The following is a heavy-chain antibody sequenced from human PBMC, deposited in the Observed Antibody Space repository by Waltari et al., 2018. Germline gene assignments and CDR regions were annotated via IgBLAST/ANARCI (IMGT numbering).Heavy chain of an antibody. CDR1: GGSISSSSYY. CDR2: IYYSGST. V-gene: IGHV4-39*01. Sequence: QLQLQESGPGLVKPSETLSLTCTVSGGSISSSSYYWGWIRQPPGKGLEWIGSIYYSGSTYYNPSLKSRVTISVDTSKNQFSLKLSSVTAADTAVYYCARQNLRGYSGYDFGYWGQGTLVTVSS. J-gene: IGHJ4*02. D-gene: IGHD5-12*01. CDR3: ARQNLRGYSGYDFGY.